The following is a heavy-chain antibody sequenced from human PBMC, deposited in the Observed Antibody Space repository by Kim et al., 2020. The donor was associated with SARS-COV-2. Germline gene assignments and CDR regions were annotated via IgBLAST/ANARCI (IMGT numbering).Heavy chain of an antibody. V-gene: IGHV4-39*01. Sequence: PSLKSRVTIAVDTSKNQFSLKLSSVTAADTAVYYCARPQVTAAGDYYFDYWGQGTLVTVSS. CDR3: ARPQVTAAGDYYFDY. J-gene: IGHJ4*02. D-gene: IGHD6-13*01.